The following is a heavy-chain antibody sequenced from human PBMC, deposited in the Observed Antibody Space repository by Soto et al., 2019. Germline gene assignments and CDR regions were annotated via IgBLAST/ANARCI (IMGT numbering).Heavy chain of an antibody. CDR2: IYYSGST. V-gene: IGHV4-31*03. J-gene: IGHJ4*02. CDR3: ASTYYNASSGPFDY. CDR1: GGSISSGNYY. D-gene: IGHD3-22*01. Sequence: QVQLQESGPGLVKPSQTLSLTCTVSGGSISSGNYYWSWIRQHPGKGLEWIGYIYYSGSTYYNPSLKNRVTISVDTSKNQFALKLSSVTAADTAVYYCASTYYNASSGPFDYWGQGTLVTVSS.